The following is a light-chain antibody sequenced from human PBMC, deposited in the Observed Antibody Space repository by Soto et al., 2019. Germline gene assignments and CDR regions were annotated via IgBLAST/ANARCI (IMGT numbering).Light chain of an antibody. Sequence: DIQMTQSPSSVSASVGDRVTITCRASQSISSWLAWYQQKPRTVPKLLIYAASSLQSGVPSRFSRSGAGTEVTLTITGLQPEDFGTYYCQQGDSFPITFGQGTRLEIK. V-gene: IGKV1-12*01. CDR3: QQGDSFPIT. CDR2: AAS. CDR1: QSISSW. J-gene: IGKJ5*01.